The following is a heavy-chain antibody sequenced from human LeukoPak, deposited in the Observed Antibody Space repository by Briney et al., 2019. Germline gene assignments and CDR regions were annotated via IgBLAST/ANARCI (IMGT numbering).Heavy chain of an antibody. CDR2: IYHSGST. J-gene: IGHJ4*02. CDR1: GYSISSGYY. Sequence: SETLSLTCTVSGYSISSGYYWGWIRQPPGKGLEWIGSIYHSGSTYYNPSLKSRVTISVDTSKNQFSLKLSSVTAADTAVYYCARQGVRGVTYDYWGQGTLVTVSS. V-gene: IGHV4-38-2*02. D-gene: IGHD3-10*01. CDR3: ARQGVRGVTYDY.